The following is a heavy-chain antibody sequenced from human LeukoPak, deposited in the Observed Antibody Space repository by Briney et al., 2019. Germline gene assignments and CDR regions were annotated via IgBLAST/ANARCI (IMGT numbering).Heavy chain of an antibody. J-gene: IGHJ4*02. CDR1: GSTFSDHC. Sequence: PGGSLRLSCTASGSTFSDHCIDWVRQGPGKGLERVARARNRGNGYTTQYAASVKGRFTFSRDDSENTVYLQMNSLKTEDTAVYFCARIMRVDYGTYYFDYWGQGTLVTVSS. CDR2: ARNRGNGYTT. V-gene: IGHV3-72*01. CDR3: ARIMRVDYGTYYFDY. D-gene: IGHD4/OR15-4a*01.